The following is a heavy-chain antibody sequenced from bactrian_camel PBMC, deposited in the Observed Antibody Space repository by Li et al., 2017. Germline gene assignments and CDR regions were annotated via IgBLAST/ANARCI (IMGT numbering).Heavy chain of an antibody. V-gene: IGHV3S54*01. CDR1: ELIAC. J-gene: IGHJ4*01. CDR2: STTDIYGMETT. D-gene: IGHD1*01. CDR3: AADIRCLDYCRGPHCWGGH. Sequence: HVQLVESGGGSVPPGGSLRLSCATSELIACMAWFRQVPGKEREGVAGSTTDIYGMETTFYADSVKGRFAISKGSANNALYLQINSLNYEDTAMYYCAADIRCLDYCRGPHCWGGHWGQGTQVTVS.